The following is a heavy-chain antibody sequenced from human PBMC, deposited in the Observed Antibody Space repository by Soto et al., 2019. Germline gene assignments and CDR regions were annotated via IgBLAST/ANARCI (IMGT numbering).Heavy chain of an antibody. CDR2: INPSGGST. V-gene: IGHV1-46*03. J-gene: IGHJ6*03. CDR3: ARESTGTTDYYYYYMDV. Sequence: GASVKVSCKASGYTFTSYYMHWVRQAPGQGLEWMGIINPSGGSTSYAQKFQGRVTMTRDTSTSTVYMELSSLRSEDTAVYYCARESTGTTDYYYYYMDVWGKGTTVTVSS. CDR1: GYTFTSYY. D-gene: IGHD1-1*01.